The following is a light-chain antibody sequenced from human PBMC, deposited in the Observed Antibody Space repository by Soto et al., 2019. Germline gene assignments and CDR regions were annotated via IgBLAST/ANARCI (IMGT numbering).Light chain of an antibody. Sequence: EIVLTQSPATLSLSPGERATLSCRASQTVSSYLAWYQQKPGQAPRLLISDASNRATGIPARFSGSGSGTVFTLTVSSLETEDFAVYYCQQRRDWPLTFGGGTKVEI. V-gene: IGKV3-11*01. CDR1: QTVSSY. J-gene: IGKJ4*01. CDR2: DAS. CDR3: QQRRDWPLT.